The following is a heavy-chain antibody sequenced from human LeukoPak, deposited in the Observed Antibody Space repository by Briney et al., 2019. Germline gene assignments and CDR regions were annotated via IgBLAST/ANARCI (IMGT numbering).Heavy chain of an antibody. D-gene: IGHD2-2*01. V-gene: IGHV1-2*06. Sequence: ASVKVSCKASGYTFTGYYMHWVRQAPGPRLEWMGRINPNSGGTNYAQKFQGRVTMTRDTSISTAYMELSRLRSDDTAVYYCARDPRRDIVVVPAAHDSWFDPWGQGTLVTVSS. J-gene: IGHJ5*02. CDR2: INPNSGGT. CDR1: GYTFTGYY. CDR3: ARDPRRDIVVVPAAHDSWFDP.